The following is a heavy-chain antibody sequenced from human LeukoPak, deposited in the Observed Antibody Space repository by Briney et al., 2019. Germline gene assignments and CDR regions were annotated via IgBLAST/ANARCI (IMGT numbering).Heavy chain of an antibody. CDR1: GFTFSSYD. J-gene: IGHJ4*02. CDR2: ISYDEINK. D-gene: IGHD3-10*01. V-gene: IGHV3-30*18. CDR3: AKDRHYSSNVFDY. Sequence: GGSLRLSCAASGFTFSSYDMHWVRQAPGKGLEWVAVISYDEINKYYADSVKGRFTISRDNSKNTLYLQMNSLRAEDTAVYYCAKDRHYSSNVFDYWGQGTLVTVSS.